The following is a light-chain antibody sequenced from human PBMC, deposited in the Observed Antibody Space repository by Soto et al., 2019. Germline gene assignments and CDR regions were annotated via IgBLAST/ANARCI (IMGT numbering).Light chain of an antibody. V-gene: IGKV1-39*01. CDR2: AAS. Sequence: DIQMTQSPSSLSASVGDRVTITCRASQSISSYLNWYQQKPGKAPKLLIYAASSLQSGVPSRFSGSGSGTDFTFTISILQPEDFATYYCQQSYSTPITFGQGTRLEIK. CDR3: QQSYSTPIT. CDR1: QSISSY. J-gene: IGKJ5*01.